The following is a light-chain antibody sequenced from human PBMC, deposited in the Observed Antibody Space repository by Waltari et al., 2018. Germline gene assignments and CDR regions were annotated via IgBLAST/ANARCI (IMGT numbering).Light chain of an antibody. CDR3: YSTDFSGHDRV. CDR1: ALSKQY. V-gene: IGLV3-10*01. J-gene: IGLJ3*02. CDR2: EDI. Sequence: SYALTQPPSVSVSPGQTARITCPGDALSKQYAYWYQQKSGQAPVLVIYEDIKRPTGIPERFSGSSSGTTATLTISGAHVDDEADYYCYSTDFSGHDRVFGGGTKLTIL.